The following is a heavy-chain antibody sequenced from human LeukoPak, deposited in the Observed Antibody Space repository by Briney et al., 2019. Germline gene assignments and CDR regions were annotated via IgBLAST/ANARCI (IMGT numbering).Heavy chain of an antibody. V-gene: IGHV3-74*01. D-gene: IGHD6-13*01. Sequence: GGSLRLSCAASGFTFNSHWMHWVRQGPGKGLVGVSRINSDGRSTSYADSVKGRFTISRDNAKNSLYLQMNSLRAEDTALYYCANDPHSGSWSYFDYWGQGTLVTVSS. CDR1: GFTFNSHW. CDR3: ANDPHSGSWSYFDY. CDR2: INSDGRST. J-gene: IGHJ4*02.